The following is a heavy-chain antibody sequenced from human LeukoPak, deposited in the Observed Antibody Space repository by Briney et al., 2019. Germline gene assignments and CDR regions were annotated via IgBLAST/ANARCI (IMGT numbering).Heavy chain of an antibody. J-gene: IGHJ4*02. CDR1: GYTFTGYY. Sequence: ASVKVSCKASGYTFTGYYMHWVRQAPGQGLEWMGWINPNSGGTNYAQKFQDRVTMARDTSISTAYMELSSLRSDDTAVYYCASEPTTVTTPGDYWGQGTLVTVSS. D-gene: IGHD4-17*01. CDR2: INPNSGGT. CDR3: ASEPTTVTTPGDY. V-gene: IGHV1-2*02.